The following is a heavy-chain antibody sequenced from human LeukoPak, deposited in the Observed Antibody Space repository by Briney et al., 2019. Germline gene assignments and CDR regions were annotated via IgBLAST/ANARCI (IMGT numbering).Heavy chain of an antibody. V-gene: IGHV4-31*03. CDR1: GGSISSGGYY. CDR3: ARGFGSSWPDDY. J-gene: IGHJ4*02. D-gene: IGHD6-13*01. Sequence: SQTLSLTCTVSGGSISSGGYYWSWIRQHPGKGLEWIGYIYYSGSTYYNPSLKSRVTISVDTSKNQFSLKLSSVTAADTAVYYCARGFGSSWPDDYWGQGTLVTVSS. CDR2: IYYSGST.